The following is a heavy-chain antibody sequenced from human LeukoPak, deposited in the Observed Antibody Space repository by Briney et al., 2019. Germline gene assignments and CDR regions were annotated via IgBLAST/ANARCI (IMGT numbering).Heavy chain of an antibody. V-gene: IGHV4-59*01. D-gene: IGHD6-19*01. CDR1: GGSISSYY. Sequence: KASETLSLTCTVSGGSISSYYWSWIRQPPGKGLEWIGYIYYSGSTNYNPSLKSRVTISVDTSKNQFSLKLSSVTAADTAVYYCARVGAVAGIRAFDIWGQGTMVTVSS. CDR3: ARVGAVAGIRAFDI. J-gene: IGHJ3*02. CDR2: IYYSGST.